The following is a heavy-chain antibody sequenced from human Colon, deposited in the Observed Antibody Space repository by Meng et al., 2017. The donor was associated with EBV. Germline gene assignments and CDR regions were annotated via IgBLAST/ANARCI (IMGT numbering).Heavy chain of an antibody. CDR3: ARVGAYCGGDCYHPR. CDR1: CCSISSRNW. D-gene: IGHD2-21*02. J-gene: IGHJ4*02. Sequence: VQLQELGPGLGKTSGALSLTCSVSCCSISSRNWWRWVRQPPGKGLEWIGEIYHSGSTKYNPSLKSRVTISVDESKNQFSLRLSSVTAADTAVYYCARVGAYCGGDCYHPRWGQGTLVTVSS. V-gene: IGHV4-4*02. CDR2: IYHSGST.